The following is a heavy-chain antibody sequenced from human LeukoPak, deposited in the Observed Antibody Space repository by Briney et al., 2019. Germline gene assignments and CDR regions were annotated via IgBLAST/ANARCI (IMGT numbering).Heavy chain of an antibody. D-gene: IGHD3-3*01. CDR2: IYYSGST. V-gene: IGHV4-59*01. Sequence: XXXXXXYYWSWIRQPPGKGLEWIGYIYYSGSTNYNPSLKSRVTISVDTSKNQFSLKLSSVTAADTAVYYCAKSSAYYDPGYFDYWGQGTLVTVSS. J-gene: IGHJ4*02. CDR1: XXXXXXYY. CDR3: AKSSAYYDPGYFDY.